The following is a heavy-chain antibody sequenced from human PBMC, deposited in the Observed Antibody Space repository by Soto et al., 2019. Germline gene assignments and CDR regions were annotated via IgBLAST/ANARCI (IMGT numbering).Heavy chain of an antibody. CDR2: IYSGGST. D-gene: IGHD6-6*01. CDR1: GFTVSSNY. J-gene: IGHJ6*03. CDR3: AREAARRGYYDYMDV. Sequence: EVQLVESGGGLVQPGGSLRLSCAASGFTVSSNYMSWVRQAPGKGLEWVSVIYSGGSTYYADSVKGRFTISRHNSKNTLYRQMNSLRAEDTAVYYCAREAARRGYYDYMDVWGKGTTVTVSS. V-gene: IGHV3-53*04.